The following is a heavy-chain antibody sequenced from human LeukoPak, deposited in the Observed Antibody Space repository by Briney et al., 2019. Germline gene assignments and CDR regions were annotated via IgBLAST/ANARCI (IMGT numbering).Heavy chain of an antibody. CDR1: GGTFSSYA. V-gene: IGHV1-69*05. D-gene: IGHD3-22*01. CDR3: ARVDRGPDRSGYSNWFDP. CDR2: IIPIFGTA. Sequence: SVKVSCKASGGTFSSYAISWVRQAPGQGLEWMGGIIPIFGTANYAQKFQGRVTITTDESTSTAYMELSSLRSEDTAVYYCARVDRGPDRSGYSNWFDPWGQGTLVTVSS. J-gene: IGHJ5*02.